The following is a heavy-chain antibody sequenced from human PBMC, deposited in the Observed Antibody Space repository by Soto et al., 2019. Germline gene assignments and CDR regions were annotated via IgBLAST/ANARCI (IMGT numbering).Heavy chain of an antibody. CDR1: GYIFSNYW. D-gene: IGHD3-22*01. J-gene: IGHJ4*02. CDR3: ARQDRSGYSFDY. V-gene: IGHV5-51*01. CDR2: IYPGDSDT. Sequence: GESLKISCKGSGYIFSNYWIAWVRQMPGKGLEWMGIIYPGDSDTRYSPSFQGQVTISADKSISTAYLQWSSLKASDTAMYYCARQDRSGYSFDYWGQGTLVTVSS.